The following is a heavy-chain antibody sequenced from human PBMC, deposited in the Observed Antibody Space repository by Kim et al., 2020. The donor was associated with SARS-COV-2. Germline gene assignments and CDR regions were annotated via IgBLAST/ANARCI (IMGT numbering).Heavy chain of an antibody. CDR2: IYYSGST. CDR3: ARVFDYSSGWYFDY. D-gene: IGHD6-19*01. V-gene: IGHV4-59*01. Sequence: SETLSLTCTVSGGSISSYYWSWIRQPPGKGLEWIGYIYYSGSTNYNPSLKSRVTISVDTAKNQFSLKLSSVTAADTAVYYCARVFDYSSGWYFDYWGQGTLVTVSS. CDR1: GGSISSYY. J-gene: IGHJ4*02.